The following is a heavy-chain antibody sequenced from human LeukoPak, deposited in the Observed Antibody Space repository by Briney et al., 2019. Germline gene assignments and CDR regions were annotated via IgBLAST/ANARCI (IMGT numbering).Heavy chain of an antibody. CDR3: ARESGNGYSSGWYPYYYYGMDV. D-gene: IGHD6-19*01. CDR2: IWYDGSNK. CDR1: GFTFSSYG. Sequence: GGSLRPSCVASGFTFSSYGMHWVRQAPGKGLEWVAVIWYDGSNKYYADSVKGRSTISRDNSKNTLYLQMNSLRAEDTAVYYCARESGNGYSSGWYPYYYYGMDVWGQGTTVTVSS. J-gene: IGHJ6*02. V-gene: IGHV3-33*01.